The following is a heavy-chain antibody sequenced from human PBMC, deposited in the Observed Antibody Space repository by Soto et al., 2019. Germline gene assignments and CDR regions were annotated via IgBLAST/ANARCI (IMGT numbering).Heavy chain of an antibody. CDR2: IIPIFVTT. D-gene: IGHD4-17*01. J-gene: IGHJ1*01. Sequence: QVQLVHSGAEVKKPGSSVKVSCKASGGTFSSYAISWVRQAPGHGLEWMGGIIPIFVTTNYAQKFQGRVTITADKSTSTAYMELSSLGSEDTAVYYCAREAMTVTTRSFQHWGQGTLVTVSS. CDR3: AREAMTVTTRSFQH. V-gene: IGHV1-69*06. CDR1: GGTFSSYA.